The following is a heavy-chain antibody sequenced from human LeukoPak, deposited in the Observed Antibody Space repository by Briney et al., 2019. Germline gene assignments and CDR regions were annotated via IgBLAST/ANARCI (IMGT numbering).Heavy chain of an antibody. Sequence: SETLSLTCTVSGGSISSSSYYWGWTRQPPGKGLEWIGSIYYSGSTYYNPSLKSRVTISVDTSKNQFSLKLSSVAAADTAMYYCARLRGESNWNDGLEYYYYYMDVWGKGTTVTVSS. CDR3: ARLRGESNWNDGLEYYYYYMDV. V-gene: IGHV4-39*01. CDR1: GGSISSSSYY. CDR2: IYYSGST. J-gene: IGHJ6*03. D-gene: IGHD1-1*01.